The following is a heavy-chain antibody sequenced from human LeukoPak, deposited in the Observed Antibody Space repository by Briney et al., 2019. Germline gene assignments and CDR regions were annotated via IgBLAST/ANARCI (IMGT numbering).Heavy chain of an antibody. Sequence: PSETLSLTCTVSGDSISSAYWGWIRQSAGKGLEYIGRLYVNGSPNSNPSLKSRVTMSLDTSKNQFSLKMTSVTAADSAIYFCARMPVPIHDAFDIWGQGTAVMASS. J-gene: IGHJ3*02. CDR1: GDSISSAY. CDR2: LYVNGSP. CDR3: ARMPVPIHDAFDI. V-gene: IGHV4-4*07. D-gene: IGHD2-2*01.